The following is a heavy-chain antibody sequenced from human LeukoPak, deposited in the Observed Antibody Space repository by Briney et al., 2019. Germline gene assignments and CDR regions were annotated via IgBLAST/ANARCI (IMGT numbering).Heavy chain of an antibody. CDR3: ARHGAGGYAYYYYGMDV. CDR1: GGSISNYY. J-gene: IGHJ6*02. D-gene: IGHD2-2*01. CDR2: IYYSWTT. Sequence: SETLSLTCTVSGGSISNYYWSWIRQPPGKGLEWIGYIYYSWTTNYNPSLKSRVTISVDTSKSQFSLKLTSVTAADTAVYYCARHGAGGYAYYYYGMDVWGLGATVTVSS. V-gene: IGHV4-59*08.